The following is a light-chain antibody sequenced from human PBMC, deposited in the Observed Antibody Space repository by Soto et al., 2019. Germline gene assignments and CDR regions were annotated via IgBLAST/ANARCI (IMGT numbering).Light chain of an antibody. J-gene: IGKJ1*01. CDR1: QSLAYSDGNSN. Sequence: DVVMTQPPLSLPVALGQPASISCRSSQSLAYSDGNSNLNWFLQRPGQSPRRLIYRVSNRDSGVPDRFSGSGSGTDFTLKISRVEAEDVGVYYCMQGTHWPPTFGQGTKV. CDR3: MQGTHWPPT. CDR2: RVS. V-gene: IGKV2-30*01.